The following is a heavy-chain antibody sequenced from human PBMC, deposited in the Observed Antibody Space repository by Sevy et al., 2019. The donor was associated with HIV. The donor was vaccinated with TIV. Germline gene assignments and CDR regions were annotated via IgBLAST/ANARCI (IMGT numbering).Heavy chain of an antibody. CDR3: ARHPSVYGDSLVFDS. J-gene: IGHJ4*02. CDR2: IYYVGTT. V-gene: IGHV4-59*08. D-gene: IGHD4-17*01. Sequence: SETLSLTCTVSGGSLNSYFWSWIRQPPGKGLDWVGYIYYVGTTNYSPSLKSRVTISVDTSKGQFSLRLNSVTAADTAVYYCARHPSVYGDSLVFDSWGQGALVTVSS. CDR1: GGSLNSYF.